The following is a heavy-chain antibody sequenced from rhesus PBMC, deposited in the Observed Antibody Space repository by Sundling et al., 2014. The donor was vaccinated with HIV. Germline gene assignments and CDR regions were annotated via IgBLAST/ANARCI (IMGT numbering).Heavy chain of an antibody. CDR3: ARVIFTSSGNY. CDR1: GASISSYW. V-gene: IGHV4-80*01. J-gene: IGHJ4*01. Sequence: QVQLQESGPGLVKPSETLSLTCVVSGASISSYWWSWIRQPPGKGLEWIGYIYGRSINTNYNPSLKSRVTISKDTSKNQFSLNLTSVTAADTAVYYCARVIFTSSGNYWGQGVLVTVSS. CDR2: IYGRSINT. D-gene: IGHD2-27*01.